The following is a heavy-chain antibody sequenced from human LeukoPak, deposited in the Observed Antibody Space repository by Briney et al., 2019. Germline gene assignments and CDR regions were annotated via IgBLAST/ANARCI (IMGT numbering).Heavy chain of an antibody. CDR2: INHSGST. Sequence: SETLSLTCAVYGGSFSGYYWSWIRQPPGKGLEWIGEINHSGSTNYNPSLKSRVTISVDTSKNQSSLKLSSVTAADTAVYYCARGRITMIVVVPYYMDVWGKGTTVTVSS. D-gene: IGHD3-22*01. V-gene: IGHV4-34*01. CDR3: ARGRITMIVVVPYYMDV. J-gene: IGHJ6*03. CDR1: GGSFSGYY.